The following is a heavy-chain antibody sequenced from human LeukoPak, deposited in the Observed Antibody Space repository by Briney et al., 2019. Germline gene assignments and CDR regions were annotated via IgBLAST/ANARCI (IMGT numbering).Heavy chain of an antibody. CDR3: ARVRGYSYGYTDY. J-gene: IGHJ4*02. V-gene: IGHV3-30*04. Sequence: GGSPRLSCAASGFTFSSYAMHWVRQAPGKGLEWVAVISYDGSNKYYADSVKGRFTISRDNSKNTLYLQMNSLRAEDTAVYYCARVRGYSYGYTDYWGQGTLVTVSS. D-gene: IGHD5-18*01. CDR2: ISYDGSNK. CDR1: GFTFSSYA.